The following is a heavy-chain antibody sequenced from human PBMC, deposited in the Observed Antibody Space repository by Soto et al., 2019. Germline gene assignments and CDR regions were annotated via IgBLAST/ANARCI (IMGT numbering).Heavy chain of an antibody. J-gene: IGHJ4*02. Sequence: QVQLQQWGAGLLKPSEPLSLTCAVYGGSFSGHFWRWIRQPPGKGLEWIGEINHSGSTNFNPSLKSRVTISVDTSKNQFPLKVNSLAAADTAVYHCARGISLIVEVQRYAPDKYYFDSWGQGTVVTVSS. CDR2: INHSGST. D-gene: IGHD2-21*01. V-gene: IGHV4-34*01. CDR3: ARGISLIVEVQRYAPDKYYFDS. CDR1: GGSFSGHF.